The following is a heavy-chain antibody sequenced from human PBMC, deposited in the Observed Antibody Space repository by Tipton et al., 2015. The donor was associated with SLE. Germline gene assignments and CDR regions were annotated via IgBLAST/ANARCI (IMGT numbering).Heavy chain of an antibody. V-gene: IGHV4-39*07. CDR2: IYYSGRT. CDR3: AREGQSQGWFDP. D-gene: IGHD4-11*01. Sequence: GSLRLSCTVSGGSISRSSHYWGWIRQPPGKGLEWIGSIYYSGRTCYNSSLKSRVTISVDTSKNQFSLKLSSGTDAGTAVYYCAREGQSQGWFDPWGQGPRVTVSS. J-gene: IGHJ5*02. CDR1: GGSISRSSHY.